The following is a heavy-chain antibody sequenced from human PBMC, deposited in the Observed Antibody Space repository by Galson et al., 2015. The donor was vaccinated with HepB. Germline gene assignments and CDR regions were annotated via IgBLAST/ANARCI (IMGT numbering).Heavy chain of an antibody. Sequence: SVKVSCKASGGTFSNYAISWVRQAPGQGLEWMGGIIPIFGTANYAQKFQGRVTITADKSTSTAYMELSSLRSEDTALYYCASIVITMIVVIIFFIRDAFDIWGQGTMVTVSS. J-gene: IGHJ3*02. V-gene: IGHV1-69*06. CDR1: GGTFSNYA. D-gene: IGHD3-22*01. CDR3: ASIVITMIVVIIFFIRDAFDI. CDR2: IIPIFGTA.